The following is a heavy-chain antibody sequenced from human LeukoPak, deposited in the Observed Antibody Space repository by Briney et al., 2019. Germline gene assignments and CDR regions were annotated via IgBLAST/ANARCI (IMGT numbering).Heavy chain of an antibody. CDR1: GFTFSSYA. CDR3: VRRNLFDY. CDR2: ISQDGTKQ. Sequence: GGSLRLSCAASGFTFSSYAMSWLRQAPGKGLECVASISQDGTKQCYVDSVRGRFTISRDDAKNSVYLQMNNLRVQDTAVYYCVRRNLFDYWGQGTLVTVSS. V-gene: IGHV3-7*03. J-gene: IGHJ4*02.